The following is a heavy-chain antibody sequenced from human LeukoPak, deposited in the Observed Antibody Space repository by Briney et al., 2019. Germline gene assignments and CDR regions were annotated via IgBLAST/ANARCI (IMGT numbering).Heavy chain of an antibody. CDR1: GGSISSYY. J-gene: IGHJ1*01. CDR2: IYYSGST. Sequence: PSETLSLTCTVSGGSISSYYWSWIRQPPGKGLEWIGYIYYSGSTNYSPSLKSRVTISVDTSKNQFSLKLSSVTAADTAVYYCARGRPGAEYFQHWGQGTLVTVSS. V-gene: IGHV4-59*01. CDR3: ARGRPGAEYFQH.